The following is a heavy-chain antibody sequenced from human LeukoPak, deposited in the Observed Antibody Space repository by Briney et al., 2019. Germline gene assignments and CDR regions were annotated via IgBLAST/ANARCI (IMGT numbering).Heavy chain of an antibody. Sequence: PGGSLRLPCATSGFIFGNYRMHWVRQAPGKGLVWVSRINSDGSGTDYAESVKGRFTISRDNSKNTLYLQMNSLRAEDTAVYYCARRWGSGYYRFPYYFDYWGQGTLVTVSS. D-gene: IGHD3-22*01. J-gene: IGHJ4*02. CDR2: INSDGSGT. CDR3: ARRWGSGYYRFPYYFDY. V-gene: IGHV3-74*01. CDR1: GFIFGNYR.